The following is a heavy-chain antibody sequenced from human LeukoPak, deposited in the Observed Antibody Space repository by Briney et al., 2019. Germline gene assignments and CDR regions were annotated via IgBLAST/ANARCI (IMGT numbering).Heavy chain of an antibody. CDR1: GGSFSGYY. CDR3: ARVDGYSGYAKSHVWTSRRSGPYGMDV. CDR2: INHSGST. D-gene: IGHD5-12*01. Sequence: SETLSLTCAVYGGSFSGYYWSWIRQPPGKGLEWIGEINHSGSTNYNPSLKSRVTISVDTSKNQFSLKLSSVTAADTAVYYCARVDGYSGYAKSHVWTSRRSGPYGMDVWGQGTTVTVSS. J-gene: IGHJ6*02. V-gene: IGHV4-34*01.